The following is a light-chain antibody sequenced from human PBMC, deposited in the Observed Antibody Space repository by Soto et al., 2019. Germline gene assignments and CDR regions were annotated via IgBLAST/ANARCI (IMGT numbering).Light chain of an antibody. Sequence: AIRMTQSPSSLSASTGDRVTITCRASQGISSYLAWYQQKPGKAPKLLIDAASTLKSGVPSRFSGSGSGTDFTLTISCLQSEDFATYYCQQYYSYSYTFGQGTKLEIK. CDR3: QQYYSYSYT. CDR1: QGISSY. CDR2: AAS. J-gene: IGKJ2*01. V-gene: IGKV1-8*01.